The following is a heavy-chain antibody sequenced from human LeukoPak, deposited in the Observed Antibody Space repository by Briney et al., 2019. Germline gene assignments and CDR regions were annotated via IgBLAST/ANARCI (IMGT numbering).Heavy chain of an antibody. V-gene: IGHV3-53*01. CDR2: IYSGGST. Sequence: GGSLRLSCAASGFTVSSNYMSWVRQAPGKGLEWVSVIYSGGSTYYADSVKGRFTIPRDNSKNTLYLQMNSLRAEDTAVYYCARESYGSGIKRFDYWGQGTLVTVSS. CDR1: GFTVSSNY. J-gene: IGHJ4*02. D-gene: IGHD3-10*01. CDR3: ARESYGSGIKRFDY.